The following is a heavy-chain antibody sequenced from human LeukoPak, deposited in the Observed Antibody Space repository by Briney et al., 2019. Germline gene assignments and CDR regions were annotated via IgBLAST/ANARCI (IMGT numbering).Heavy chain of an antibody. CDR2: IPFDGSDK. CDR1: GFIYNNYG. J-gene: IGHJ4*02. Sequence: PGGSLRLSCAASGFIYNNYGMHWVRQAPGKGLEWVTFIPFDGSDKSYADSVKGRFIISRDNSKKTLFLQMNSLTADDTAVYYCAKDVSTGWSFDSWGQGTLVTVSS. D-gene: IGHD6-19*01. V-gene: IGHV3-30*02. CDR3: AKDVSTGWSFDS.